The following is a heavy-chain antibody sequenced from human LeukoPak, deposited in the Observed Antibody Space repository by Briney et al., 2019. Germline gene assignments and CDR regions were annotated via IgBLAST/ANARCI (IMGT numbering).Heavy chain of an antibody. CDR2: IYYSGST. CDR1: GGSISSYY. V-gene: IGHV4-59*08. CDR3: ARHLVTNYYDSSGYSHAFDI. Sequence: SETLSLTCTVSGGSISSYYWSWIRQPPGKGLEWIGYIYYSGSTNYNPSLKSRVTISVDTSKNQFSLKLSSVTAADTAVYYCARHLVTNYYDSSGYSHAFDIWGQGTMVTVSS. D-gene: IGHD3-22*01. J-gene: IGHJ3*02.